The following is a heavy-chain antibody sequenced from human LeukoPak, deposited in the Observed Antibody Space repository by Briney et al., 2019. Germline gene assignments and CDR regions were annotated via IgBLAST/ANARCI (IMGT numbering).Heavy chain of an antibody. CDR3: ARGGTAVIAPYAFDI. V-gene: IGHV4-59*01. CDR2: IYYSGST. Sequence: SETLSLTCTVSGXSISSYYGSWVRQPPGKGLEWIVYIYYSGSTNCNPSVKSRVAMSVDTSKKQFSLKLSSLTAADTAVYYCARGGTAVIAPYAFDIWGQGTMVTVSS. J-gene: IGHJ3*02. CDR1: GXSISSYY. D-gene: IGHD4-23*01.